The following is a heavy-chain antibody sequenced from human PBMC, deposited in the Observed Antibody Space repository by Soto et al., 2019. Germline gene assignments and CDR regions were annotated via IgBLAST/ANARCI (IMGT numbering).Heavy chain of an antibody. CDR3: ARVMAYDFWSGYLPLLNRYGMDV. CDR1: GYTFTSYG. CDR2: ISAYNGNT. Sequence: ASVKVSCKASGYTFTSYGISWVRQAPGQGLEWMGWISAYNGNTNYAQKLQGRVTMTTDTSTSTAYMELRSLRSDDTAVYYCARVMAYDFWSGYLPLLNRYGMDVWGQGTTVTV. J-gene: IGHJ6*02. D-gene: IGHD3-3*01. V-gene: IGHV1-18*01.